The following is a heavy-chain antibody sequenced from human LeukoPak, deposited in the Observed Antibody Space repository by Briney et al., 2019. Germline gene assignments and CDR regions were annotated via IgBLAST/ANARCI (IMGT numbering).Heavy chain of an antibody. D-gene: IGHD3-10*01. CDR3: AKTIGSGSH. V-gene: IGHV3-30*18. Sequence: PGGSLRLSCAASGFTFSSYGMHWVRQAPGKGLEWVAVISYDGSNKYYADSVKGRFTISRDNSKNTLYLRMNSLRAEDTAVYYCAKTIGSGSHWGQGTLVTVSS. CDR1: GFTFSSYG. CDR2: ISYDGSNK. J-gene: IGHJ4*02.